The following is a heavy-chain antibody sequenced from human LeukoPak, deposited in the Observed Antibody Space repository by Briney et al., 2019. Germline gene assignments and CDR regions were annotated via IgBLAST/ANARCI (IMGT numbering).Heavy chain of an antibody. J-gene: IGHJ4*02. D-gene: IGHD1/OR15-1a*01. CDR1: GFTFSNYA. V-gene: IGHV3-23*01. CDR2: IYGSDDKT. Sequence: GGSLRLSCVASGFTFSNYAMSWVRQAPGKGLELVSGIYGSDDKTVYGDAVKGRFSISRDNSQDTLSLQMNSLRAEDTAVYYCAKISWDGRGTFDWGRGALVTVSS. CDR3: AKISWDGRGTFD.